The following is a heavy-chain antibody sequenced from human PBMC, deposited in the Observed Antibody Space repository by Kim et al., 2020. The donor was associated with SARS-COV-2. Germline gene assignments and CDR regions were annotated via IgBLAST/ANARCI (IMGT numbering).Heavy chain of an antibody. CDR3: ARSRGIRLYSSSWYYFDY. J-gene: IGHJ4*02. CDR1: GGSFSGYY. Sequence: SETLSLTCAVYGGSFSGYYWSWIRQPPGKGLEWIGEINHSGSTNYNPSLKSRVTISVDTSKNQFSLKLSSVTAADTAVYYCARSRGIRLYSSSWYYFDYWGQGTLVTVSS. D-gene: IGHD6-13*01. CDR2: INHSGST. V-gene: IGHV4-34*01.